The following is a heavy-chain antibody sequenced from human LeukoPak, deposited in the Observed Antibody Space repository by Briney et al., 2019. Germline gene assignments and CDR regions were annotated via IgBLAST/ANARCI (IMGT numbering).Heavy chain of an antibody. CDR1: GFTFSSYS. D-gene: IGHD4-17*01. Sequence: GGSLRLSCAASGFTFSSYSMNWVRQAPGKGLEWVSSISSSSSYIYYADSVKGRFTISRDNAKNSLYLQMNSLRAEDTAVYYCARDFTRLDYAPNVWRQGTTVTVSS. CDR2: ISSSSSYI. J-gene: IGHJ6*02. CDR3: ARDFTRLDYAPNV. V-gene: IGHV3-21*01.